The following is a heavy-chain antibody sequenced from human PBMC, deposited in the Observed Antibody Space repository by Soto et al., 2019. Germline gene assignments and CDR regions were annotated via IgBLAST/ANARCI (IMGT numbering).Heavy chain of an antibody. CDR2: ISSSSSTT. CDR1: GFTFSTCS. Sequence: EVQLVESGGGLVQPGGSLRLSCAASGFTFSTCSMNWVRQAPGKGLEWVSYISSSSSTTYYADAVKGRFTISRDNAKSSLYLQMISLRAEDTVVYYCTRDDGSCGNWGQGTLVTDS. J-gene: IGHJ4*02. D-gene: IGHD3-10*01. CDR3: TRDDGSCGN. V-gene: IGHV3-48*01.